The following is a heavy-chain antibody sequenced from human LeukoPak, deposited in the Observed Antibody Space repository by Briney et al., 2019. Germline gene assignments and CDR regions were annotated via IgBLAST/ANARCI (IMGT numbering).Heavy chain of an antibody. J-gene: IGHJ6*02. Sequence: SVKVSCKASGGTFSSYASSWVRQAPGQGLEGMGRIIPIFGIANYAQKFQGRVTITADKSTSTAYMELSSLRSEDTAVYYCARDGNCAADCYSMDVWGQGTTVTVSS. CDR2: IIPIFGIA. V-gene: IGHV1-69*04. CDR3: ARDGNCAADCYSMDV. CDR1: GGTFSSYA. D-gene: IGHD2-21*02.